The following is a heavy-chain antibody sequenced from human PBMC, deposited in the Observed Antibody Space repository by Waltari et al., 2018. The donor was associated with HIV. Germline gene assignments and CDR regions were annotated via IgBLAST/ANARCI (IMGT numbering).Heavy chain of an antibody. CDR3: AKGRLTTTSFDY. V-gene: IGHV3-23*01. CDR1: GFTFTTYA. CDR2: IYGSGGRA. Sequence: EVQLLESGGDLVQPGGSLRLSCAGSGFTFTTYAMAWVRQDPGKGPEWVSGIYGSGGRAYYSDSVRGRFTISRDDSKNTLYLQMNSLRTEDAAVYYCAKGRLTTTSFDYWGQGTLVTVSS. D-gene: IGHD4-17*01. J-gene: IGHJ4*02.